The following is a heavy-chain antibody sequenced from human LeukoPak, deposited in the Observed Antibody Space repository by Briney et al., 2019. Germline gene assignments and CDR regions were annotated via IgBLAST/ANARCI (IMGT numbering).Heavy chain of an antibody. D-gene: IGHD4-17*01. CDR2: IKEDGSDK. J-gene: IGHJ4*02. CDR1: GLTFSNYW. CDR3: ARIAVTYTFDY. V-gene: IGHV3-7*01. Sequence: GGSLRLSCAASGLTFSNYWMSWIRQAPGKGLEWVANIKEDGSDKYYVESVKGRFTISRDNAKNSLYLQLNSLRAEDTAVYYCARIAVTYTFDYWGQGTLVTVSS.